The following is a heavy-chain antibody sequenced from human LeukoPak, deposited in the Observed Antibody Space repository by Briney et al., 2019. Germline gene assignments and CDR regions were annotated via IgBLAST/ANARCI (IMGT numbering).Heavy chain of an antibody. J-gene: IGHJ5*02. CDR1: GGTFSSYA. D-gene: IGHD2-2*02. CDR3: SAAILFKNWFDP. V-gene: IGHV1-69*05. CDR2: IIPIFGTA. Sequence: GASVTVSCKASGGTFSSYAISWVRQAPGQGLEWMGGIIPIFGTANYAQKFQGRVTITTDESTSTAYMELSSLRSEDTAVYYCSAAILFKNWFDPWGQGTLVTVSS.